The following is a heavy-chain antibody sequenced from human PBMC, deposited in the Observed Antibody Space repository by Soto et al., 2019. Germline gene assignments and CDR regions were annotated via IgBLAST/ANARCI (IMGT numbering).Heavy chain of an antibody. CDR3: ARSPYYYGSGSYYPKLYYFDY. CDR1: GYTFTSYG. Sequence: GASVKLSCKASGYTFTSYGISCVRQAPKQGLEWMGWISAYNGNTNYAQKLQGRVTMTTDTSTSTAYMELRSLRSDDTAVYYCARSPYYYGSGSYYPKLYYFDYWGQGTLVTVSS. V-gene: IGHV1-18*01. D-gene: IGHD3-10*01. CDR2: ISAYNGNT. J-gene: IGHJ4*02.